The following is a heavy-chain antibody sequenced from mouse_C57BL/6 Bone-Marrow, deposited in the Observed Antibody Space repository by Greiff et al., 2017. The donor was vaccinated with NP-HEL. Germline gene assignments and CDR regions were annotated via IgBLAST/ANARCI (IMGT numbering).Heavy chain of an antibody. CDR3: YYDGSRGDY. J-gene: IGHJ2*01. CDR1: GYTFTSYT. CDR2: INPSSGYT. D-gene: IGHD1-1*01. V-gene: IGHV1-4*01. Sequence: QVQLQQSGAELARPGASVKMSCKASGYTFTSYTMHWVKQRPGQGLEWIGYINPSSGYTKYNQKFKDKATLTADKSSSTAYMQLSSLTSEDSAVYYCYYDGSRGDYWGQGTTLTVSS.